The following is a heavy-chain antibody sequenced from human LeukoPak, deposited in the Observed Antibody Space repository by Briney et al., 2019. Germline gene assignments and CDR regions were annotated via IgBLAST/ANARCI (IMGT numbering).Heavy chain of an antibody. Sequence: ASVKLSCTASGYTFTVYYMHWVRQAPGQGLEWAGWINTNSGGTNYAQKFEGRVTMTRDTSMSTVYMELSRLRSDDTAVYYCARERRLDRNWFDPWGQGTLVTVSS. D-gene: IGHD5-12*01. V-gene: IGHV1-2*02. CDR2: INTNSGGT. J-gene: IGHJ5*02. CDR3: ARERRLDRNWFDP. CDR1: GYTFTVYY.